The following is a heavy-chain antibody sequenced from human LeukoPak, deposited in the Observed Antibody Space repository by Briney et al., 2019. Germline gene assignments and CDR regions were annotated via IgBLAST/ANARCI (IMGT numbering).Heavy chain of an antibody. V-gene: IGHV4-39*07. Sequence: PSETLSLTCTVSGGSISSGSYLWGCIRQSPGKGLEWIGSISYSGSTYYNPSLKSRVTVSVDTSKNQFSLKVTSVTAADTAVYYCARWVGNRNWFDPWGQGTLVTVSS. CDR3: ARWVGNRNWFDP. D-gene: IGHD1-26*01. CDR1: GGSISSGSYL. CDR2: ISYSGST. J-gene: IGHJ5*02.